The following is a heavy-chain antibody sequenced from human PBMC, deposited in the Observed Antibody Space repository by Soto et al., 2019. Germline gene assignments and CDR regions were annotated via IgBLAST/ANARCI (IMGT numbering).Heavy chain of an antibody. CDR2: IYYSGST. CDR3: ARTFIAAAGTPYYYYYYGMDV. Sequence: PSETLSLTCTVSCGSISSYYWSWIRQPPGKGLEWIGYIYYSGSTNYNPSLKSRVTISVDTSKNQFSLKLSSVTAADTAVYYCARTFIAAAGTPYYYYYYGMDVWGQGTTVTVSS. J-gene: IGHJ6*02. CDR1: CGSISSYY. V-gene: IGHV4-59*01. D-gene: IGHD6-13*01.